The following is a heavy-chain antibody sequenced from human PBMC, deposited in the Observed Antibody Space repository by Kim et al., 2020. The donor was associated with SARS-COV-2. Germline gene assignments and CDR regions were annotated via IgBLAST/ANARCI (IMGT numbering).Heavy chain of an antibody. Sequence: YADTVKGRYTSDRDHAKNALDLQMNSLRAEDTAGYYCARDPSGSWCHWFDPWGQGTLVTVSS. V-gene: IGHV3-11*01. J-gene: IGHJ5*02. D-gene: IGHD6-13*01. CDR3: ARDPSGSWCHWFDP.